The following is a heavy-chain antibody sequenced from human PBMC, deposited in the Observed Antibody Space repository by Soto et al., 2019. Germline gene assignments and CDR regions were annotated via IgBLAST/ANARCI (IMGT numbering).Heavy chain of an antibody. D-gene: IGHD4-17*01. CDR3: ARERGGDSRYYYYGMDV. J-gene: IGHJ6*02. CDR2: IYTSGST. CDR1: GGSISSYY. Sequence: NPSETLSLTCTVSGGSISSYYWSWIRQPAGKGLEWIGRIYTSGSTNYDPSLKSRVTMSVDTSKNQFSLKLSSVTAADTAVYYCARERGGDSRYYYYGMDVWGQGTTVTVSS. V-gene: IGHV4-4*07.